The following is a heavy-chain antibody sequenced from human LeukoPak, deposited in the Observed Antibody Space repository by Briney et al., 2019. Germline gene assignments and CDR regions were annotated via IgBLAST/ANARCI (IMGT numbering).Heavy chain of an antibody. V-gene: IGHV3-15*01. CDR1: GFTFRDAW. CDR3: AKHIYGVVSIQQ. J-gene: IGHJ1*01. D-gene: IGHD3-3*01. Sequence: PGGSLRLSCAASGFTFRDAWMTWVRQAPGKGLEWVGRIRSKTDGGTTDYAVSVQGRFTISRDDSKNTLYLQMCSLKTEDTAVYYCAKHIYGVVSIQQWGQGTLVTVSS. CDR2: IRSKTDGGTT.